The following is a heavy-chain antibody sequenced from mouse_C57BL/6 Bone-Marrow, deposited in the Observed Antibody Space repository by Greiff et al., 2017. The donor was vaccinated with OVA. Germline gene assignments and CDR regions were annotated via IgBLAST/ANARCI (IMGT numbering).Heavy chain of an antibody. D-gene: IGHD2-3*01. CDR1: GFTFSDFG. CDR2: ISSGSSTI. CDR3: AKGRYDPFAY. V-gene: IGHV5-17*01. Sequence: EVMLVVSGGGLVKPVGSLKLSCAASGFTFSDFGMHWVRQAPDKWLAWVAYISSGSSTIYYADTVEGRFTLSRDNAKNTLFLQMTSLRSEDTAMYYCAKGRYDPFAYWGQGTLVTVSA. J-gene: IGHJ3*01.